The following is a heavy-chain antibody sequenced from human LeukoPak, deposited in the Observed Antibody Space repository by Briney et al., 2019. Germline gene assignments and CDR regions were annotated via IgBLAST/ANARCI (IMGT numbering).Heavy chain of an antibody. Sequence: ASVKVSCKASGYTFTSYGISWVRQAPGQGLERMGWISAYNGNTNYAQKLQGRVTMTTDTSTSTAYMELRSLRSDDTAVYYCARVPGAAYYYGMDVWGKGTTVTVSS. CDR1: GYTFTSYG. CDR2: ISAYNGNT. V-gene: IGHV1-18*04. CDR3: ARVPGAAYYYGMDV. J-gene: IGHJ6*04. D-gene: IGHD2-15*01.